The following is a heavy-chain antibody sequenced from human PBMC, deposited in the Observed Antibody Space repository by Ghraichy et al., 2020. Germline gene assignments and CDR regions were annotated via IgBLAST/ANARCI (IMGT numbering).Heavy chain of an antibody. CDR2: ISYDGSNK. V-gene: IGHV3-30*18. J-gene: IGHJ4*02. Sequence: GESLNISCAASGFTFSSYGMHWVRQAPGKGLEWVAAISYDGSNKYYADSVKGRFTISRDNSKNTLYLQMNSLRAEDTAVYYCAKGTRSPLHSSGWGHYFDNWGQGTLVTVSS. D-gene: IGHD6-19*01. CDR3: AKGTRSPLHSSGWGHYFDN. CDR1: GFTFSSYG.